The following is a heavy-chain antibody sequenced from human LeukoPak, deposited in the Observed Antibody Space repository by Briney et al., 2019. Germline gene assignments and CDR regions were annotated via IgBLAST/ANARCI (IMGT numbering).Heavy chain of an antibody. CDR3: ARGRCCGGNCYSYYYYYMDV. D-gene: IGHD2-15*01. CDR2: TYTSGRT. Sequence: SQTLSLTCTVSGGSLSSGCYYWIWMRPPAGKGLEWFGRTYTSGRTNYNPSLKSRVPISVDTSKNQLPLTLSSVTAADAVVFYCARGRCCGGNCYSYYYYYMDVWGKGTRVTVSS. J-gene: IGHJ6*03. CDR1: GGSLSSGCYY. V-gene: IGHV4-61*02.